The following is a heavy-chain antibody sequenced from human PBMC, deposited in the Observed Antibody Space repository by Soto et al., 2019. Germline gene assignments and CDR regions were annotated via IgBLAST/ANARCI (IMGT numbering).Heavy chain of an antibody. CDR1: GFTFSSYG. J-gene: IGHJ4*02. V-gene: IGHV3-33*01. CDR2: IWYDGSNK. D-gene: IGHD2-2*01. Sequence: GGSLRLSCAASGFTFSSYGMHWVRQAPGKGLEWVAVIWYDGSNKYYAGSVKGRFTISRDNSKNTLYLQMNSLRAEDTAVYYCARAPGHCSSTSCYGIFDYWGQGTLVTVSS. CDR3: ARAPGHCSSTSCYGIFDY.